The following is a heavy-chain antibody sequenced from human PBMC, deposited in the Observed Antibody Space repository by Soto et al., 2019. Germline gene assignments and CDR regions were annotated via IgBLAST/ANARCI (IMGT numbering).Heavy chain of an antibody. Sequence: PSETLSLTCPVSGGSISSYYWSWIRQPPGKGLEWIGYIYYSGSTNYNPSLKSRVTISVDTSKNQFSLKLSSVTAADTAVYYCARDRRVRDPYYYYGMDVWGQGTTVTVSS. CDR1: GGSISSYY. V-gene: IGHV4-59*01. J-gene: IGHJ6*02. D-gene: IGHD3-10*01. CDR2: IYYSGST. CDR3: ARDRRVRDPYYYYGMDV.